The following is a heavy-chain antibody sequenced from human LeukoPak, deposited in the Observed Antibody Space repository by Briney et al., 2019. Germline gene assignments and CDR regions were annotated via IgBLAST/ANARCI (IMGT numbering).Heavy chain of an antibody. J-gene: IGHJ4*02. CDR2: IYTSGST. CDR3: ASLTPMITFGGVIVSPPGYFDY. D-gene: IGHD3-16*02. Sequence: SETLSLTCTVSAAISSFYWSWIRQPAGKGLEWIGRIYTSGSTNYNPSLKSRVTISVDTSKNQFSLKLSSVTAADTAVYYCASLTPMITFGGVIVSPPGYFDYWGQGTLVTVSS. CDR1: AAISSFY. V-gene: IGHV4-4*07.